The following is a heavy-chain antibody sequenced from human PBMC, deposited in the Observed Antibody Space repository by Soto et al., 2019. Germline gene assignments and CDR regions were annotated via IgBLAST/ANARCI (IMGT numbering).Heavy chain of an antibody. CDR2: IYYSGST. J-gene: IGHJ4*02. CDR3: ASGGGNPTRNFDY. Sequence: QLQLQESGPGLVKPSETLSLTCTVSGGSISSSSYYWGWIRQPPGKGLEWIGSIYYSGSTYYNPSLKSRVTISVDTSKNQFSLKLSSVTAADTAVYYCASGGGNPTRNFDYWGQGTLVTVSS. D-gene: IGHD2-15*01. CDR1: GGSISSSSYY. V-gene: IGHV4-39*01.